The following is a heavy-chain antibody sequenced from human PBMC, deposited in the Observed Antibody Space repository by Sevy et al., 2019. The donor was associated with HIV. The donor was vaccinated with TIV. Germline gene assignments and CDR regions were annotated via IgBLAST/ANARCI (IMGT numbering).Heavy chain of an antibody. Sequence: GGSLRLSCAASGFTFSSYAMSWVRHAPGKGLEWVSAISGSGGSTYYADSVKGRFTISRDNSKNTLYLQMNSLRAEDTAVYYCAKASLGSSDGITHSKVKYYFDYWGQGTLVTVSS. CDR2: ISGSGGST. CDR1: GFTFSSYA. CDR3: AKASLGSSDGITHSKVKYYFDY. J-gene: IGHJ4*02. D-gene: IGHD6-13*01. V-gene: IGHV3-23*01.